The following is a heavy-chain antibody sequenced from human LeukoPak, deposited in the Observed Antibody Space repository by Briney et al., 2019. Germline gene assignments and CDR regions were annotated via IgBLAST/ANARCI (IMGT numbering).Heavy chain of an antibody. CDR1: CGSFSGYY. J-gene: IGHJ5*02. Sequence: PSETLSLTCAVYCGSFSGYYWSWLRQPPGKGLEWIGEINHSGSTNYNPSLKSRVTISVDTSKNQFSLKLSSVTAADTAVYYCARTPRARWFDPWGQGTLVTVSS. CDR3: ARTPRARWFDP. CDR2: INHSGST. V-gene: IGHV4-34*01.